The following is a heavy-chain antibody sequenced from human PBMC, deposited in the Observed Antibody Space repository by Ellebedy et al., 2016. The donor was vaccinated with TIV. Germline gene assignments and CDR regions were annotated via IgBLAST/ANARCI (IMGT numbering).Heavy chain of an antibody. J-gene: IGHJ5*02. CDR2: IKSDGSST. Sequence: HTGGSLRLSCVASGFIFGRYRMHWVRQAPGNKLVWVSRIKSDGSSTTYADSVKGRFPTSRDNARNTLYLQMNSLRGEDTAVYFCARDRGDYSISGPWGQGTLVTVSS. V-gene: IGHV3-74*01. D-gene: IGHD4-11*01. CDR3: ARDRGDYSISGP. CDR1: GFIFGRYR.